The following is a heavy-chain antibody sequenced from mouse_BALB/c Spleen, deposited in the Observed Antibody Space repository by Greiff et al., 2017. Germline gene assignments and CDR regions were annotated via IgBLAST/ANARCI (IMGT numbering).Heavy chain of an antibody. Sequence: VQLVESGPSLVQPSQSLSITCTVSGFSLTSYGVHWVRQSPGKGLEWLGVIWRGGSTDYNAAFMSRLSITKDNSKSQVFFKMNSLQADDTAIYYCATPLLPFYAMDYWGQGTSVTVSS. J-gene: IGHJ4*01. D-gene: IGHD1-1*01. CDR2: IWRGGST. V-gene: IGHV2-5-1*01. CDR1: GFSLTSYG. CDR3: ATPLLPFYAMDY.